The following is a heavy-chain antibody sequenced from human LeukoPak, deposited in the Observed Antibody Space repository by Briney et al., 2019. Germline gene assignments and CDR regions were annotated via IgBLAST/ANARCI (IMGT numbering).Heavy chain of an antibody. Sequence: GGSLRLSCAASEFTFSNYWMSWVRLAPGKGLEWVSYISSSGSTIYYADSVKGRFTISRDNAKNSLYLQMNSLRAEDTAVYYCARVRITGTTGYYYYMHVWGKGTTVTVSS. CDR2: ISSSGSTI. CDR3: ARVRITGTTGYYYYMHV. J-gene: IGHJ6*03. V-gene: IGHV3-11*01. CDR1: EFTFSNYW. D-gene: IGHD1-7*01.